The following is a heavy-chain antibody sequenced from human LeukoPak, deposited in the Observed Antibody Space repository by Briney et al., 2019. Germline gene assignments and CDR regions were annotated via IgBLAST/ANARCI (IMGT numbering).Heavy chain of an antibody. CDR3: AAGGGIVGATTAFDI. D-gene: IGHD1-26*01. J-gene: IGHJ3*02. V-gene: IGHV1-58*02. CDR2: IVVGSGNT. Sequence: GTSVKVSCTASGFTFTSSAMQWVRQARGQRLEWIGWIVVGSGNTNYAQKFQERVTITRDMSTSTAYMELSSLRSEDTAVYHCAAGGGIVGATTAFDIWGQGTMVTVSS. CDR1: GFTFTSSA.